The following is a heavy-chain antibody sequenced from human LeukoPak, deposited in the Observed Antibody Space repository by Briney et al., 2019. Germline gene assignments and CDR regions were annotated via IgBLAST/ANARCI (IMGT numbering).Heavy chain of an antibody. D-gene: IGHD4/OR15-4a*01. CDR3: AGWDDYGANWAFDI. Sequence: SETLSLTCTVSGVSISAYFWTWIRQPAGKGLEWIGRIYTSGTINYNPSLESRLTMSLDTSKNQISLRLSSVTAADTAVYYCAGWDDYGANWAFDIWGQGTMVTVSS. CDR2: IYTSGTI. J-gene: IGHJ3*02. V-gene: IGHV4-4*07. CDR1: GVSISAYF.